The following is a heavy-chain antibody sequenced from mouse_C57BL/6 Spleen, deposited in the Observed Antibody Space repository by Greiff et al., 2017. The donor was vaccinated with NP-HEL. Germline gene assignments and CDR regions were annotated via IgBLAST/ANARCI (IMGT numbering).Heavy chain of an antibody. Sequence: DVKLQESGAELVKPGASVKLSCTASGFNIKDYYMHWVKQRTEQGLEWIGRIDPEDGETKYAPKFQGKATITADTSSNTAYLQLSSLTSEDTAVYYCARTVVAYWYFDVWGTGTTVTVSS. J-gene: IGHJ1*03. CDR3: ARTVVAYWYFDV. CDR2: IDPEDGET. CDR1: GFNIKDYY. V-gene: IGHV14-2*01. D-gene: IGHD1-1*01.